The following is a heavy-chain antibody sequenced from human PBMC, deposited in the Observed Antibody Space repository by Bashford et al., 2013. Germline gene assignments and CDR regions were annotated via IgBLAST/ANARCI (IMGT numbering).Heavy chain of an antibody. CDR2: IIPIFGTA. CDR1: GGTFSSYA. CDR3: ARALGYCSGGSCYSLYAFDI. D-gene: IGHD2-15*01. V-gene: IGHV1-69*05. J-gene: IGHJ3*02. Sequence: SVKVSCKASGGTFSSYAISWVRQAPGQGLEWMGGIIPIFGTANYAQKFQGRVTITRDTSASTAYMELSSLRSEDTAVYYCARALGYCSGGSCYSLYAFDIWGQGTKWSPSPQ.